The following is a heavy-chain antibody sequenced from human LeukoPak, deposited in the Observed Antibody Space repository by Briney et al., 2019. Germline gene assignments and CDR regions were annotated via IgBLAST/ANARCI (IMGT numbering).Heavy chain of an antibody. CDR2: IYYSGST. J-gene: IGHJ5*02. Sequence: SQTLSLTCTVSGGSISSGGYYWSWIRQHPGKGLEWIGYIYYSGSTYYNPSLKSRVTISVDTPKNQFSLKLSSVTAADTAVYYCARVYSGWGKKENWFDPWGQGTLVTVSS. CDR1: GGSISSGGYY. D-gene: IGHD6-19*01. CDR3: ARVYSGWGKKENWFDP. V-gene: IGHV4-31*03.